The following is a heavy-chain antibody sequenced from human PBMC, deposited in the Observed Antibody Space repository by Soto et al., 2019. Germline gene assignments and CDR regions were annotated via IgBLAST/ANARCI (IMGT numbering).Heavy chain of an antibody. D-gene: IGHD3-9*01. Sequence: EVQLLESGGGLVLPGASLRLSCAGSGFNPTTTPLSWVRQAPGKGLEWVTTISGTASRIYYVDSVKGRFFISRDNSKNTLTLQMNNLTVDDTAVYFCATSFRYFDNWGQGTRVSVSS. CDR2: ISGTASRI. V-gene: IGHV3-23*01. CDR1: GFNPTTTP. J-gene: IGHJ4*02. CDR3: ATSFRYFDN.